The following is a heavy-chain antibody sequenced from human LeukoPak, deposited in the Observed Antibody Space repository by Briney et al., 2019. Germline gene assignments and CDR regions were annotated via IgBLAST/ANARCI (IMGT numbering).Heavy chain of an antibody. CDR3: AKNWEYRYFAL. V-gene: IGHV3-7*01. CDR1: GFTFSSYW. CDR2: IKQDGSEK. D-gene: IGHD1-26*01. J-gene: IGHJ2*01. Sequence: PGGSLRLSCAASGFTFSSYWMSWVRQAPGKGLEWVANIKQDGSEKYYVDSVKGRFTISRDNAKNSLYLQMNSLRAEDTAVYYCAKNWEYRYFALWGRGTLVTVSS.